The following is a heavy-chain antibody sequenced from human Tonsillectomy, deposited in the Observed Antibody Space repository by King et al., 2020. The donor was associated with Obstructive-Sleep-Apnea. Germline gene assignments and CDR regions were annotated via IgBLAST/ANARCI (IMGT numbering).Heavy chain of an antibody. CDR2: IKNKAEGGTT. CDR3: ISDSSGWLGARDFDY. Sequence: VQLVESGGGLVRTGGSLRLSCAASGFTFTIAWMSWVRQAPGKGLEWLGRIKNKAEGGTTDYSAPVKDRFTISRDCSKNTLYLQMNSLKIEDTGLYYCISDSSGWLGARDFDYWGQGTLVTVSS. V-gene: IGHV3-15*01. J-gene: IGHJ4*02. D-gene: IGHD6-19*01. CDR1: GFTFTIAW.